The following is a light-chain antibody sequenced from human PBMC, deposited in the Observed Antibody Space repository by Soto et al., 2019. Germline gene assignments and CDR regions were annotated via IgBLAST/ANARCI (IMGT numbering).Light chain of an antibody. J-gene: IGKJ1*01. CDR1: QSVITN. V-gene: IGKV3-15*01. CDR3: QQNKDWPGT. Sequence: QCPAPLSVKQGERAALSCRASQSVITNLAWYQQKSGQAPRLLIYAASTRATDIPARFSGSGSGTEFTLTISSLQSEDFGLYYCQQNKDWPGTFGQGTKVDI. CDR2: AAS.